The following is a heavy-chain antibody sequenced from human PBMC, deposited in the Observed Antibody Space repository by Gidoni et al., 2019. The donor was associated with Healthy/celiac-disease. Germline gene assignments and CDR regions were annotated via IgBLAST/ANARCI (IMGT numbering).Heavy chain of an antibody. J-gene: IGHJ4*02. D-gene: IGHD3-10*01. V-gene: IGHV4-59*01. CDR3: ARGAYYYGSGRSFDY. CDR2: IYYSGST. Sequence: QVQLQESGPGLVKPPETTSLTCTVSGGSLSSYYWSWIRQPPGKGLEWIWYIYYSGSTNYNPSLKSRVTISVDTSKNQFSLKLSSVTAADTAVYYCARGAYYYGSGRSFDYWGQGTLVTVSS. CDR1: GGSLSSYY.